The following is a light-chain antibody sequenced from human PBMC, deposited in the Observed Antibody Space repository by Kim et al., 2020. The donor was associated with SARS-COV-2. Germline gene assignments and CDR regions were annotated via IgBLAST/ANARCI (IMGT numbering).Light chain of an antibody. Sequence: IRMTQSPSSVSASVGDRVTITCRASQDIDTWLAWYQHKPGKAPKVLIYVASSLQSGVPSRFSGSGSGTEFTLTISNLLPEDFATYYCQQTNNFPYTFGQGTKLEIK. J-gene: IGKJ2*01. CDR3: QQTNNFPYT. CDR2: VAS. CDR1: QDIDTW. V-gene: IGKV1-12*01.